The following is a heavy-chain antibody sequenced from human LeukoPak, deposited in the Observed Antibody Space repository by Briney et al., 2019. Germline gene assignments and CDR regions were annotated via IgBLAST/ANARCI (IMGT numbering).Heavy chain of an antibody. Sequence: SETLSLTCAVCGVSFSGYYWSWIRQPPGKGLEWIGEINHSGSTNYNPSLKSRVTISVDTSKNQFSLKLSSVTAADTAVYYCARGRTRWTVAAFDYWGQGTLVTVSS. D-gene: IGHD6-19*01. V-gene: IGHV4-34*01. CDR1: GVSFSGYY. J-gene: IGHJ4*02. CDR3: ARGRTRWTVAAFDY. CDR2: INHSGST.